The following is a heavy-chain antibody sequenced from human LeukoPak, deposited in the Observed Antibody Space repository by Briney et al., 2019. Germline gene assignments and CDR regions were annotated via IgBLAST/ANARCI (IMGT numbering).Heavy chain of an antibody. V-gene: IGHV6-1*01. CDR3: AREGTMVRGVMNHFDY. CDR2: TLYRSKWYN. Sequence: EWXGRTLYRSKWYNDYAVSVKGRITISPDTSKNQFSLQLNSVTPEDTAVYYCAREGTMVRGVMNHFDYWGQGTLVTVSS. D-gene: IGHD3-10*01. J-gene: IGHJ4*02.